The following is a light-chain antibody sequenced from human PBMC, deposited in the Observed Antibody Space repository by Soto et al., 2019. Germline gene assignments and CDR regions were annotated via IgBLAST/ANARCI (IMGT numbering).Light chain of an antibody. CDR2: EVS. J-gene: IGLJ1*01. CDR1: SSDVGGYNY. V-gene: IGLV2-14*01. CDR3: SSYTRSSSLV. Sequence: QSALTQPASVSGSPGQSITISCTGTSSDVGGYNYVSWYQQHPGKARKLMIYEVSNRPSGVSNRFSGSKSGNTASLTISGLQAEDEADYYCSSYTRSSSLVFGTGTQLTVL.